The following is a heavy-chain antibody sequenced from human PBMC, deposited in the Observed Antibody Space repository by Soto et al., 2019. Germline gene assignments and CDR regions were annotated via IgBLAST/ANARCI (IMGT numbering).Heavy chain of an antibody. Sequence: PGGSLRLSCAASGFTFSSYGMHWVRQAPGKGLEWVAVIWHDGSNKYYADSVKGRFTISRGNSKNTLYLQMNSLRAEDTAVYYCAREEEYSYGGYYYYGMDVWGQGTTVTVFS. V-gene: IGHV3-33*01. CDR2: IWHDGSNK. CDR1: GFTFSSYG. J-gene: IGHJ6*02. D-gene: IGHD5-18*01. CDR3: AREEEYSYGGYYYYGMDV.